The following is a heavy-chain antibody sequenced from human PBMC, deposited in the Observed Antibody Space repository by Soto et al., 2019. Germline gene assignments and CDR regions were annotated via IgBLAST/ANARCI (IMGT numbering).Heavy chain of an antibody. J-gene: IGHJ4*02. D-gene: IGHD2-21*01. V-gene: IGHV4-39*01. CDR1: GDSISGTSFY. Sequence: SETLSLTCTVSGDSISGTSFYWGWIRQSSGKGLEWIASIYSSGSTFYNLSLKSRLSLSVDTSKNQFSLRLQSVTAADTAVYYCVRHRSSREIPFDNWGQGTLVSVSS. CDR3: VRHRSSREIPFDN. CDR2: IYSSGST.